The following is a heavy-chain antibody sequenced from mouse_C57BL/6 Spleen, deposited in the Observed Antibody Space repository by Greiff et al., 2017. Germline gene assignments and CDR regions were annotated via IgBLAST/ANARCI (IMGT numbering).Heavy chain of an antibody. V-gene: IGHV1-4*01. Sequence: VQLQQSGAELARPGASVKMSCKASGYTFTSYTLHWVKQRPGQGLEWIGYINPSSGYTKYNQKFKDKATLTADKSSRTAYMQLSSLTSEDSAVYYCARGDYDENFDYWGQGTTLTVSS. CDR1: GYTFTSYT. CDR3: ARGDYDENFDY. CDR2: INPSSGYT. J-gene: IGHJ2*01. D-gene: IGHD2-4*01.